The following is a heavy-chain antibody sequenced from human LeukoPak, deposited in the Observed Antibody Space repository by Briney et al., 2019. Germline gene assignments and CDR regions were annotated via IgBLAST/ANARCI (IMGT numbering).Heavy chain of an antibody. V-gene: IGHV3-20*04. CDR2: ISWIGSST. Sequence: GGSLTLSCAASGFTFDDYAMSWVRQGPGKGLEWVSGISWIGSSTGHADSVKGRFAISRDNARNSLYLQMNSLRAEDTAFYYCARVLRHFDWSPFDYWGQGILVTVSS. D-gene: IGHD3-9*01. CDR1: GFTFDDYA. J-gene: IGHJ4*02. CDR3: ARVLRHFDWSPFDY.